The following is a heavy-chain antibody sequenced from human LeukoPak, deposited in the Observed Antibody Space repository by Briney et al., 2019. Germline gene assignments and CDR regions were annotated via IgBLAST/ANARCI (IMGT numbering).Heavy chain of an antibody. CDR3: GRGDLWFGEPFDY. D-gene: IGHD3-10*01. CDR2: INPSGGST. Sequence: AXVKVSXXASGYTFTSYYMHWVRQAPGQGLEWMGIINPSGGSTSYAQKFQGRVTMTRDTSTSTVYMELSSLRSEDTAVYYCGRGDLWFGEPFDYWGQGTLVTVSS. V-gene: IGHV1-46*01. J-gene: IGHJ4*02. CDR1: GYTFTSYY.